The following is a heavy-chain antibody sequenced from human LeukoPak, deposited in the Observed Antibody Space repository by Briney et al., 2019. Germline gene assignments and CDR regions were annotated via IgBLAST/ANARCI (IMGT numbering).Heavy chain of an antibody. CDR3: ARDPYYYCSGGSCYYY. Sequence: ASVKVSCKTSAYSFTGYFFHWIRQAPGQGLEWMGWINANSGDTNYAQQFQGRLTMTRDRSISTVYMELSRLRTDDTAVYYCARDPYYYCSGGSCYYYWGQGTLVTVSS. V-gene: IGHV1-2*02. J-gene: IGHJ4*02. CDR1: AYSFTGYF. D-gene: IGHD2-15*01. CDR2: INANSGDT.